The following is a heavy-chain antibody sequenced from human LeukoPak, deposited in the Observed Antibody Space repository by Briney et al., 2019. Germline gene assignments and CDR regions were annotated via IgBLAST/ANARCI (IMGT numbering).Heavy chain of an antibody. CDR2: ISGSGGST. CDR3: AKLGQDLYYYYYGMDV. Sequence: GGSLRLSCAASGFTFSSYAMSWVRQAPGKGLEWASAISGSGGSTYYADSVKGRFTISRDNSKNTLYLQMNSLRAEDTAVYYCAKLGQDLYYYYYGMDVWGQGTTVTVSS. CDR1: GFTFSSYA. J-gene: IGHJ6*02. V-gene: IGHV3-23*01. D-gene: IGHD7-27*01.